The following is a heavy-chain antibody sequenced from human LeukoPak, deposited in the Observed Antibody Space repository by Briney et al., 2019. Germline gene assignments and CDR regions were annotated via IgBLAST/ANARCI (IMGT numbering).Heavy chain of an antibody. Sequence: PGGSLRLSCAASGFTVSSNYMSWVRQAPGKGLEWVSVIYSGGSTYYADSVKGRFTISRDNSKNTLYLQMNSLRAEDTAVYYCARVMHYYDSSGYYPDYWGQGTLVTVSS. CDR2: IYSGGST. CDR1: GFTVSSNY. J-gene: IGHJ4*02. D-gene: IGHD3-22*01. V-gene: IGHV3-53*01. CDR3: ARVMHYYDSSGYYPDY.